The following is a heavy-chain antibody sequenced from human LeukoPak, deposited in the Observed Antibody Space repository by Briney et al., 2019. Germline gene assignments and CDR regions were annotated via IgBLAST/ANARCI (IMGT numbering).Heavy chain of an antibody. Sequence: KISCKASGGTFSSYAISWVRQAPGQGLEWMGGIIPIFGTANYAQKFQGRVTITADESTSTAYMELSSLRSEDTAVYYCARRSIAVAGTGFDYWGQGTLVTVSS. CDR2: IIPIFGTA. V-gene: IGHV1-69*01. CDR3: ARRSIAVAGTGFDY. CDR1: GGTFSSYA. J-gene: IGHJ4*02. D-gene: IGHD6-19*01.